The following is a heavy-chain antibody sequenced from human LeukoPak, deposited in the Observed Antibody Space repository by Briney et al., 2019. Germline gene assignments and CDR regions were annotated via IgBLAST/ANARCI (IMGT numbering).Heavy chain of an antibody. CDR2: TYYRSKWYN. D-gene: IGHD3-10*01. J-gene: IGHJ5*02. CDR3: ARNAELLLWFGELRGGWFDP. CDR1: GDSVSSNSAA. Sequence: SQTLSLTCAISGDSVSSNSAAWNWIRQSPSRGLEWLGRTYYRSKWYNDYAVSVKSRITINPDTSKNQFSLQLNSVTPEDTAVYYCARNAELLLWFGELRGGWFDPWGQGTLVTVSS. V-gene: IGHV6-1*01.